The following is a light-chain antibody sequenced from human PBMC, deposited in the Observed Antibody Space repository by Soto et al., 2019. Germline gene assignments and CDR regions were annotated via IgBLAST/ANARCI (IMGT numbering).Light chain of an antibody. Sequence: DVQMTQTPSTLSASVGDRFTIACRSSQNVRSRLAWFQQKPGKAPKLLIYDASSLESGVPQRFSGSGSGTEFTLTISSLQTDDFSTYYCQQYHSYWTFGQGTKVDI. V-gene: IGKV1-5*01. CDR2: DAS. CDR1: QNVRSR. CDR3: QQYHSYWT. J-gene: IGKJ1*01.